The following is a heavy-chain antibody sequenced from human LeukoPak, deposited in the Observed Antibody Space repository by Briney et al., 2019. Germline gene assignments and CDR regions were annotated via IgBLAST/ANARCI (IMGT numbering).Heavy chain of an antibody. D-gene: IGHD6-6*01. CDR3: ARVHEIAARDRDWNWFDP. CDR1: GGTFSSYA. CDR2: IIPIFGTA. V-gene: IGHV1-69*05. Sequence: AASVKVSCKASGGTFSSYAISWVRQAPGQGLEWMGGIIPIFGTANYAQKFQGRVTTTTDESTSTAYMELSSLRSEDTAVYYCARVHEIAARDRDWNWFDPWGQGTLVTVSS. J-gene: IGHJ5*02.